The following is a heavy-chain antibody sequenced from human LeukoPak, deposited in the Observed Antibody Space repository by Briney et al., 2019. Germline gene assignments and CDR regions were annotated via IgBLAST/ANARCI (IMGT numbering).Heavy chain of an antibody. CDR2: ITPLFGTA. CDR3: AKAGAAAIFDY. J-gene: IGHJ4*02. V-gene: IGHV1-69*13. Sequence: ASVKVSCKASGGTFSKYTISWVRQRPGQGLEWMGGITPLFGTANYAQKFQDRVTITADESTSTAYMELSSLRSEDTAVYYCAKAGAAAIFDYWGQGTLVTVSS. CDR1: GGTFSKYT. D-gene: IGHD6-13*01.